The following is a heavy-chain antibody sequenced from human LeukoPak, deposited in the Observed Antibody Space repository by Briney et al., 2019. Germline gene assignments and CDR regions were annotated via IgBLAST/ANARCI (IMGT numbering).Heavy chain of an antibody. J-gene: IGHJ4*02. D-gene: IGHD6-13*01. CDR1: GGSITSYY. CDR3: ACGVAAAGWLYFDY. CDR2: IYSSGTT. Sequence: SETLSLTCTVSGGSITSYYRSWLRQPAGKGLEWIGRIYSSGTTNYNPSLKSRVTMSIDTTQFSLKLSSVTAADTAVYFCACGVAAAGWLYFDYWGQGSLVTVSS. V-gene: IGHV4-4*07.